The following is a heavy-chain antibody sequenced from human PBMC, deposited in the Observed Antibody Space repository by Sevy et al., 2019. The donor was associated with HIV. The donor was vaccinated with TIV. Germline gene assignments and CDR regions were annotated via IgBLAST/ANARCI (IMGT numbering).Heavy chain of an antibody. CDR1: GGSIIYYY. Sequence: SETLSLTCTVSGGSIIYYYWTWIRQPPGKGLEWIGYIYDSGRTNYNPSLKSRVTISVDTSKNQFSLKLSSVTAADTAVYYCAREGFTSSSFGWFDPWGQGTLVTVSS. J-gene: IGHJ5*02. CDR2: IYDSGRT. D-gene: IGHD6-13*01. V-gene: IGHV4-59*13. CDR3: AREGFTSSSFGWFDP.